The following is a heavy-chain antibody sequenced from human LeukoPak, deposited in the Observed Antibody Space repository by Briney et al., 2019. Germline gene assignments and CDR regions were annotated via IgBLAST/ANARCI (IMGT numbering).Heavy chain of an antibody. CDR3: ARGVPGVYYYYHMHG. J-gene: IGHJ6*03. CDR1: GYTFTGYY. Sequence: ASVRVSCKASGYTFTGYYMHWVRQAPGQGLEWMGWINPNSGGRNYAQTFQGRVTLTRDTTISTAYMELSRLRSDDTAVYYCARGVPGVYYYYHMHGWGKGTTVTDSS. D-gene: IGHD2-8*01. V-gene: IGHV1-2*02. CDR2: INPNSGGR.